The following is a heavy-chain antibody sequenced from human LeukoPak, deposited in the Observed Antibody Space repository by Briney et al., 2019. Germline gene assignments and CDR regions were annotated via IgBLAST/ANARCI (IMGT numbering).Heavy chain of an antibody. V-gene: IGHV1-2*02. J-gene: IGHJ5*02. CDR3: ARVGQRYNWNDQFDP. CDR1: GYTFTGHY. D-gene: IGHD1-1*01. Sequence: ASVKVSCKASGYTFTGHYMHWVRQAPGQGLEWMGWITSDSGGTNYAQKFQGRVTMTRDTSISTAYMELSRLRSDDTAVYYCARVGQRYNWNDQFDPWGQGTLVTVSP. CDR2: ITSDSGGT.